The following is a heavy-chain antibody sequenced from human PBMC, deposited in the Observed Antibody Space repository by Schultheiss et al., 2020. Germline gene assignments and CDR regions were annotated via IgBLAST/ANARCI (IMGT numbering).Heavy chain of an antibody. CDR1: GFTFSNAW. J-gene: IGHJ6*02. Sequence: GGSLRLSCAASGFTFSNAWMSWVRQAPGKGLEWVGRIKSKTDGGTTDYAAPVKCRFTISRDDSKNTLYLQMNSLKTEDTAVYYCTTHKDDSSGWWSFNYYYGMDVWGQGTTVTVSS. CDR2: IKSKTDGGTT. CDR3: TTHKDDSSGWWSFNYYYGMDV. D-gene: IGHD3-22*01. V-gene: IGHV3-15*01.